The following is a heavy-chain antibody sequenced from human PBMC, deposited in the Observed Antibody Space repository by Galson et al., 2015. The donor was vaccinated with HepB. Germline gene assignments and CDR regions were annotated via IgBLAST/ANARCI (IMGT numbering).Heavy chain of an antibody. D-gene: IGHD6-6*01. CDR1: GFTFSSYW. Sequence: SLRLSCAASGFTFSSYWMSWVRQAPGKGLEWVANIKQDGSEKYYVDSVKGRFTISRDNAKNSLYLRMNSLRAEDTAVYYCARERSSSSGGLDYWGQGTLVTVSS. CDR3: ARERSSSSGGLDY. CDR2: IKQDGSEK. J-gene: IGHJ4*02. V-gene: IGHV3-7*01.